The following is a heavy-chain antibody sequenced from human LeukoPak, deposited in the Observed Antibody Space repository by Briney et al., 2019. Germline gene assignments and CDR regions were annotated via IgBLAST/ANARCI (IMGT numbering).Heavy chain of an antibody. CDR3: VKDPSGNYLYFDY. CDR1: GFTFRSVA. V-gene: IGHV3-64D*09. Sequence: GGSLRLSCSASGFTFRSVAMFWVRQAPGKGLEYVSGISSDGGRTNYADSVKARFTISRDNSKVTLYPQMTSLRPEDTAIYYYVKDPSGNYLYFDYWGQGTLVTVSS. J-gene: IGHJ4*02. D-gene: IGHD1-26*01. CDR2: ISSDGGRT.